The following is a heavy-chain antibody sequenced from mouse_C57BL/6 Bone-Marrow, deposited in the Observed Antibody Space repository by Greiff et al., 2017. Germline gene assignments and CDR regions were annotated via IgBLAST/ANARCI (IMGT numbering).Heavy chain of an antibody. V-gene: IGHV14-4*01. CDR1: GFNIKDDY. D-gene: IGHD2-2*01. Sequence: EVQRVESGAELVRPGASVKLSCTASGFNIKDDYMHWVKQRPEQGLEWIGWIDPENGDTEDASKFQGKATITADTSSTTAYLQLSSLTSEDTAVYDCTTLYGNDPAWFAYWGQGTLVTVSA. CDR2: IDPENGDT. CDR3: TTLYGNDPAWFAY. J-gene: IGHJ3*01.